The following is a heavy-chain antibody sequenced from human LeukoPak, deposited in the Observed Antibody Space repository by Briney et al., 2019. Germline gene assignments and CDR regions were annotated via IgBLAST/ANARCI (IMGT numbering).Heavy chain of an antibody. Sequence: SGTLSLTCVVSGGSITSSNWWSWVRQPPGKGLEWIGEVSHSGNINYNPSLKSRVIISVDKSKNQISLKMSTVSAADTAVYYCATSPPVVPAAITAFDIWGQGTMVTVSS. CDR2: VSHSGNI. J-gene: IGHJ3*02. D-gene: IGHD2-2*01. V-gene: IGHV4-4*02. CDR1: GGSITSSNW. CDR3: ATSPPVVPAAITAFDI.